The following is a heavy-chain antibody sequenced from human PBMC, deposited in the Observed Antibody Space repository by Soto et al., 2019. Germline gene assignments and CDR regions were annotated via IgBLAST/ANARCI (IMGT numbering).Heavy chain of an antibody. D-gene: IGHD2-8*01. V-gene: IGHV4-59*01. Sequence: SETLSLTCTVSGTSISSYYWSWIRQPPGKGLEWIANIHYSGTTNYNPSPASRVTLSVDTSKNQFSLKMTSVTAADRAMYFCARYNSYAIDYWGRGTLVTVSS. CDR2: IHYSGTT. CDR3: ARYNSYAIDY. J-gene: IGHJ4*02. CDR1: GTSISSYY.